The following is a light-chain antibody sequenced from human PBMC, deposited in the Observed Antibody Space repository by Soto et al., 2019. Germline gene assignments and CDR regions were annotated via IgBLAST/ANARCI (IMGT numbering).Light chain of an antibody. CDR1: QGISSY. CDR2: AAS. CDR3: QQLNSYRLT. J-gene: IGKJ4*01. Sequence: DIQLTQSPSFLSASVGDRVTITCRASQGISSYLAWYQQKPGKAPKLLIYAASTLQSGVPSRFSGSGSATEFTLTISSLQPEDFATYYCQQLNSYRLTFGRGTKVDIK. V-gene: IGKV1-9*01.